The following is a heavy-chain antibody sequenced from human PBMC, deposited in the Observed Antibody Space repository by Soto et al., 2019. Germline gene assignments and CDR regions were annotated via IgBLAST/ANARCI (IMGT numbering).Heavy chain of an antibody. D-gene: IGHD1-1*01. V-gene: IGHV3-21*01. CDR2: IRRSGDYT. Sequence: DVQLVESGGGLVMPGGSLRLSCIASGFSFSTYSMNWVRQAPGKGLEWVSSIRRSGDYTYYADSLKGRFTISRDNAKNSLSLQMISLRAEDTAVYYCARSTSLGGMDVWGQGTTVTVSS. CDR1: GFSFSTYS. J-gene: IGHJ6*02. CDR3: ARSTSLGGMDV.